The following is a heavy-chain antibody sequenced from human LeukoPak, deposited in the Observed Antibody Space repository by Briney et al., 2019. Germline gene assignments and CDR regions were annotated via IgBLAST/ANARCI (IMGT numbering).Heavy chain of an antibody. CDR3: ARATSPGFGSYYFDY. V-gene: IGHV4-61*02. CDR2: IYTGGST. Sequence: SETLSLTCTVSGASISGGYYYWSWIRQPAGKGLEWVGRIYTGGSTNYNPSLKSRVTISLDTSKNQFSLKLSSVTAADTAVYYCARATSPGFGSYYFDYWGQGTLVTVSS. D-gene: IGHD3-10*01. J-gene: IGHJ4*02. CDR1: GASISGGYYY.